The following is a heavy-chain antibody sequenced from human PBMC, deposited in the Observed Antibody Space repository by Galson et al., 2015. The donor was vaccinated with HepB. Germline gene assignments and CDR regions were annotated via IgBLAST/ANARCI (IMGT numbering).Heavy chain of an antibody. V-gene: IGHV3-30*02. Sequence: SLRLSCAASGFTFSNAWMSWVRQAPGRGLEWVAFLRYDGSTKYYADSVKGRFTISRDISKNTLYLQMNSLRAEDTAVYYCAKPNRGGNNDEYFHHWGQGTLVTVSS. D-gene: IGHD5-24*01. CDR2: LRYDGSTK. J-gene: IGHJ1*01. CDR3: AKPNRGGNNDEYFHH. CDR1: GFTFSNAW.